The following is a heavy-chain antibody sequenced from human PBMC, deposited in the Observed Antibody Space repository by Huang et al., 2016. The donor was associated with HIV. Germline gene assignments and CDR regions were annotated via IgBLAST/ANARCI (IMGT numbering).Heavy chain of an antibody. D-gene: IGHD4-17*01. J-gene: IGHJ4*02. CDR3: AKPSGDYEFFDF. V-gene: IGHV3-30*18. CDR2: ISNDGSRK. Sequence: QVHLEESGGGVVQPGRPLRLSCTASGFMFSTFGIDWVLQAPGKRLGWVAGISNDGSRKYYVDSVKGRFTISRDNSKNIVYLQMNSLRPEDTAVYYCAKPSGDYEFFDFWGQGTVVTVSS. CDR1: GFMFSTFG.